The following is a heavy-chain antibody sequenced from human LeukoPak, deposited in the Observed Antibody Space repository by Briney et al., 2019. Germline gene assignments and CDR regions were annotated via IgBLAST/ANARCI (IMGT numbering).Heavy chain of an antibody. CDR3: ARAGVAVAGTGGGAFDI. V-gene: IGHV1-69*05. CDR2: IIPIFGTA. CDR1: GGTFSSYA. D-gene: IGHD6-19*01. J-gene: IGHJ3*02. Sequence: VASVKVSCKASGGTFSSYAISGVRQAPGQGLEWMGRIIPIFGTANYAQKFQGRVTITTDESTSTAYMELSSLRSEDTAVYYCARAGVAVAGTGGGAFDIWGQGTMVTVSS.